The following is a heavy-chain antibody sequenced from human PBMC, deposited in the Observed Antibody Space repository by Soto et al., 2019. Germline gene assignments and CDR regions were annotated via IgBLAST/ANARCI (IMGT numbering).Heavy chain of an antibody. Sequence: AASVKVSCKASGYSSSNYYTHWARQAPGQGLEWVGIVNPYGASTNYAQRFQGRVTLTRDTSTNTDYMELSRLTSDDTATYYCASVTTIWSNWGQGTLVTVSS. J-gene: IGHJ4*02. CDR1: GYSSSNYY. V-gene: IGHV1-46*01. CDR3: ASVTTIWSN. CDR2: VNPYGAST. D-gene: IGHD2-21*02.